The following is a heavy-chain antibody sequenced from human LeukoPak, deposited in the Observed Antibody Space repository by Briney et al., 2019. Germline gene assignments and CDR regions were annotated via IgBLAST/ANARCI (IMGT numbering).Heavy chain of an antibody. J-gene: IGHJ6*02. D-gene: IGHD6-13*01. Sequence: SETLSLTCAVYGGSFSGYYWSWIRQPPGKGLEWIGEINHSGSTNYNPSLKSRVTISVDTSKNQFSLKLSSVTAADTAVYYCARAGIAAAGRLDVWGQGTTVTVSS. CDR3: ARAGIAAAGRLDV. CDR1: GGSFSGYY. V-gene: IGHV4-34*01. CDR2: INHSGST.